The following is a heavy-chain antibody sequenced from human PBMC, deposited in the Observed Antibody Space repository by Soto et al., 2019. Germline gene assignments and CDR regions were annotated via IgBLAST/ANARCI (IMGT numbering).Heavy chain of an antibody. Sequence: QITLKESGPTLVKPTQTLTLTCTFSGFSLTTSGVGVGWIRQPPGKALEWLALIYGVDVKRYSPSLKSRLTITGDTSKNQVVLTMTNMDPVDTATYYCAHRHYYGSGNLGMDVWGQGTTVTVSS. CDR3: AHRHYYGSGNLGMDV. CDR1: GFSLTTSGVG. D-gene: IGHD3-10*01. V-gene: IGHV2-5*02. J-gene: IGHJ6*02. CDR2: IYGVDVK.